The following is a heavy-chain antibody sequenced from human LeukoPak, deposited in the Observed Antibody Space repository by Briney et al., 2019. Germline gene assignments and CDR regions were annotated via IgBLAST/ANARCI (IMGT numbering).Heavy chain of an antibody. CDR1: GLTVSSNC. CDR2: IYSGGNT. D-gene: IGHD6-13*01. J-gene: IGHJ5*02. CDR3: ARGGSRLRQLVLFNGDWFDP. V-gene: IGHV3-53*01. Sequence: GGSLRLSCAASGLTVSSNCMSWVRQAPGKGLEGVSFIYSGGNTYYADSVKGRFAISRDNSKNTFHLQMNSLRAEDTAVYYCARGGSRLRQLVLFNGDWFDPWGQGTLVTVSS.